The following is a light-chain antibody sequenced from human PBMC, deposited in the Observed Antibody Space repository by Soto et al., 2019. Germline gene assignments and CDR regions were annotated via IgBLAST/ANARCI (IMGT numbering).Light chain of an antibody. CDR2: DAS. CDR1: QSISSW. CDR3: QQYHSYWT. J-gene: IGKJ1*01. Sequence: DSLMTQSPSTLSASVGDRVTISCRASQSISSWLAWYQQKPGKAPKLLIYDASSLESGVPSRFSGSGSGTEFTLTISSLQPDDFATYYCQQYHSYWTFGQGTKVDIK. V-gene: IGKV1-5*01.